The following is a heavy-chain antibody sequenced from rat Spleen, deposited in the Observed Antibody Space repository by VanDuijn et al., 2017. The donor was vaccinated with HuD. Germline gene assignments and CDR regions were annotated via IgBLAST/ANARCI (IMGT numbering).Heavy chain of an antibody. CDR2: ISTGGGNT. D-gene: IGHD1-9*01. CDR3: TRREAYYGYNDY. Sequence: EVQLVESGGGLVQPGRSMKLSCAASGFTFSNYYMAWVRQAPTKGLEWVASISTGGGNTYYRDSVKGRFTISRDDAKSTLYLQMNSLRSEDTATYYCTRREAYYGYNDYWGQGVMVTVSS. CDR1: GFTFSNYY. V-gene: IGHV5-25*01. J-gene: IGHJ2*01.